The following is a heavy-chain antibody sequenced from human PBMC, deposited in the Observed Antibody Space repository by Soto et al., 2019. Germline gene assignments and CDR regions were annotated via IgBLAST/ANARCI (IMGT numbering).Heavy chain of an antibody. CDR1: GYTFTSYG. Sequence: QVQLVQSGAEVKKPGASVKVSCKASGYTFTSYGISWVRQAPGQGLEWMGWISAYNGNTNYAQKLQGRVTMTTDTSTSTADMELRSLRSDDTAVYYCASGRGVYSNYGGLDPWGQGTLVTVSS. D-gene: IGHD4-4*01. J-gene: IGHJ5*02. V-gene: IGHV1-18*01. CDR2: ISAYNGNT. CDR3: ASGRGVYSNYGGLDP.